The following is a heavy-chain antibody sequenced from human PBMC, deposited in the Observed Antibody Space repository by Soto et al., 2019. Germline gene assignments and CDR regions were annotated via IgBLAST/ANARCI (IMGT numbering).Heavy chain of an antibody. Sequence: QVQLVQSGAEVKKPGASVKVSCKASGYTFTSYGISWVRQAPGQGLEWMGWISANNGNTTYVQKLQGRVTMPTDTSTTIAYMELRILRSDDTAVYYCARDRGSDALDYWGPVTLVTVSS. D-gene: IGHD3-16*01. V-gene: IGHV1-18*01. CDR2: ISANNGNT. CDR3: ARDRGSDALDY. J-gene: IGHJ4*01. CDR1: GYTFTSYG.